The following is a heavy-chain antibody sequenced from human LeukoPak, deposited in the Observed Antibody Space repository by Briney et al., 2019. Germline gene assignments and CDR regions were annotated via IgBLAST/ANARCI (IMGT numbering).Heavy chain of an antibody. D-gene: IGHD2-2*01. CDR1: GYTFTSYD. J-gene: IGHJ6*02. CDR2: MNPNSGNT. CDR3: ARGYCSSTSCRYYYYYGMDV. Sequence: ASVKVSCKASGYTFTSYDINSVRQATGQGLEWMGWMNPNSGNTGYAQKFQGRVTMTRNTSISTAYMELSSLRSEDTAVYYCARGYCSSTSCRYYYYYGMDVWGQGTTVTVSS. V-gene: IGHV1-8*01.